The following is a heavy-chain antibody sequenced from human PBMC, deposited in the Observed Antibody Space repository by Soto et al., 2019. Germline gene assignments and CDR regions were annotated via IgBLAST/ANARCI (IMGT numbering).Heavy chain of an antibody. CDR1: GGSISSYY. V-gene: IGHV4-59*01. CDR2: IYYSGST. CDR3: AGDTAMGYYYYYGMDV. Sequence: SETLSLTCTVSGGSISSYYWSWIRQPPGKGLEWIGYIYYSGSTNYNPSLKSRVTISVDTSKNQFSLKLSSVTAADTAVYYCAGDTAMGYYYYYGMDVWGQGTKVTVSS. J-gene: IGHJ6*02. D-gene: IGHD5-18*01.